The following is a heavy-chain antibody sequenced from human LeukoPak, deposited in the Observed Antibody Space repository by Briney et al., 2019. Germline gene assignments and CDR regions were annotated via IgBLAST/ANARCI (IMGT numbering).Heavy chain of an antibody. D-gene: IGHD6-19*01. Sequence: GESLKISCKGSGDSFTSYWMGWVSQMPGKGLEWMGIIYPGDSDTRYSPSFQGQVTISADKSLSTAYLQWSSLKASDTAMYYCARITNSSGWLDCWGQGTLVTVSS. V-gene: IGHV5-51*01. J-gene: IGHJ4*02. CDR2: IYPGDSDT. CDR3: ARITNSSGWLDC. CDR1: GDSFTSYW.